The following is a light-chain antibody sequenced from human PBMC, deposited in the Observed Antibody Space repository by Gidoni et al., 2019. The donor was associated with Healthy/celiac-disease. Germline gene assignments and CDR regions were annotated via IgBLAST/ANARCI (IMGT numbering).Light chain of an antibody. CDR3: NSRDSSGNHHYV. J-gene: IGLJ1*01. CDR2: GKN. V-gene: IGLV3-19*01. Sequence: SSELTQDPAVSEALGQTVRITCQGDSLRSYYASWYQQKPGQAPVLVIYGKNNRPSGIPDRFSGSSSGNTASLTITGAQAEDEADYYCNSRDSSGNHHYVFGTGTKVTVL. CDR1: SLRSYY.